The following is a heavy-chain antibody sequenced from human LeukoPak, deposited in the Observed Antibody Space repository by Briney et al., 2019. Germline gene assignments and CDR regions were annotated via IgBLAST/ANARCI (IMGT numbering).Heavy chain of an antibody. V-gene: IGHV1-24*01. Sequence: ASVKVSCKVSGYTLTEFSMHWVRQAPGKGREWRGGFDPEEGETIYAQKLQGRVTMTEDTSTDTAYMELSSLRSEDTAMYYCATDSYCSGGSCYSGGDRYNWFDPCGQGTLVSVSS. CDR3: ATDSYCSGGSCYSGGDRYNWFDP. J-gene: IGHJ5*02. CDR2: FDPEEGET. CDR1: GYTLTEFS. D-gene: IGHD2-15*01.